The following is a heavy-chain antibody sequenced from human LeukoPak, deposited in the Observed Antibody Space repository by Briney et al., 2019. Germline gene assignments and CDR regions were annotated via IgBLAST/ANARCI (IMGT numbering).Heavy chain of an antibody. J-gene: IGHJ4*02. CDR3: AKSSTGTTGWTYVGY. CDR1: GFTFSSYG. V-gene: IGHV3-23*01. Sequence: GGSLRLSCAASGFTFSSYGMSWVRQAPGKGREWVSAISGRGGSTYYADSVKGRFTVSGDNSKHRLYRQMNSLRAEHTAVYYCAKSSTGTTGWTYVGYWGQGTLVTVSS. CDR2: ISGRGGST. D-gene: IGHD4-17*01.